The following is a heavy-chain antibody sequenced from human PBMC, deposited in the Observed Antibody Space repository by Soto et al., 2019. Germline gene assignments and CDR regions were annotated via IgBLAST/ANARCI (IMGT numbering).Heavy chain of an antibody. Sequence: ETLSLTCVVSGYSISSNYYWGWIRQPPGKGLEWIGSIYHRGNTYYNPSLKSRVTISVDTSRNHFSLQLSSVTAADTAVYYCATEQYSSGWFVDYWGQGTLVTVSS. CDR1: GYSISSNYY. J-gene: IGHJ4*02. V-gene: IGHV4-38-2*02. CDR3: ATEQYSSGWFVDY. D-gene: IGHD6-19*01. CDR2: IYHRGNT.